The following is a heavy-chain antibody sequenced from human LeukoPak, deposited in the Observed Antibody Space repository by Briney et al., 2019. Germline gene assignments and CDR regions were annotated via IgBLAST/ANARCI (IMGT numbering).Heavy chain of an antibody. CDR3: VRDGSGSDFSLDY. J-gene: IGHJ4*02. CDR2: IWYDGSNK. CDR1: GFTFSSYG. Sequence: GGSLTLSCAASGFTFSSYGMHWVRQAPGKGLEWVAVIWYDGSNKYYADSVKGRFTISRDNAKNSVFLQMNSLKDEDTAVYYCVRDGSGSDFSLDYWGQGTLVTVSS. V-gene: IGHV3-33*03. D-gene: IGHD3-10*01.